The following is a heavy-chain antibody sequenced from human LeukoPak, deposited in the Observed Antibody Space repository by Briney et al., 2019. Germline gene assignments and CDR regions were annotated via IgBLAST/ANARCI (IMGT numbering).Heavy chain of an antibody. CDR3: ARDEISSGAFDY. D-gene: IGHD6-19*01. V-gene: IGHV4-30-4*01. Sequence: SQTLSLTCTVSGGSMSSGDYYWSWIRQPPGKGLEWIGYIYYSGSTYYNPSLKSRVTISVDTSKNQFSLKLSSVTAADTAVYYCARDEISSGAFDYWGQGTLVTVSS. CDR2: IYYSGST. J-gene: IGHJ4*02. CDR1: GGSMSSGDYY.